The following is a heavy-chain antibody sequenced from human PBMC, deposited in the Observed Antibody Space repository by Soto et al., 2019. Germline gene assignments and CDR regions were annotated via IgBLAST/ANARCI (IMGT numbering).Heavy chain of an antibody. Sequence: EVQLVESGGGLVRPGGSLRLSCAGSGFTFSNAWMNWVRQAPGKGLEWVGRIKSKTTGGTTDYAAPVKGRFSISRDDSTNKVYLQRNSLKTEDTAVYYCRAAAYWGQGTLVIVSS. CDR1: GFTFSNAW. CDR2: IKSKTTGGTT. CDR3: RAAAY. V-gene: IGHV3-15*07. D-gene: IGHD2-2*01. J-gene: IGHJ4*02.